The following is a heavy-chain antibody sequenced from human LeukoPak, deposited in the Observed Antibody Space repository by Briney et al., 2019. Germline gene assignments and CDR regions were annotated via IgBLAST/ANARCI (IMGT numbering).Heavy chain of an antibody. CDR3: ARDRRGYGGNFDS. V-gene: IGHV3-53*01. Sequence: GGSLTLSCGASGFTVRSNYMSCVRQAPGKGREWVSVVYSGGTTYYADSVKGRFTISRDNSKNTLYLQMNSLSAEDTAVYSCARDRRGYGGNFDSWGQGTLVTVSS. J-gene: IGHJ4*02. CDR1: GFTVRSNY. D-gene: IGHD4-23*01. CDR2: VYSGGTT.